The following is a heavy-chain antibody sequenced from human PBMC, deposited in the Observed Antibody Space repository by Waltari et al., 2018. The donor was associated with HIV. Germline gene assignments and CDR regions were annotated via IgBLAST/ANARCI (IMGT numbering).Heavy chain of an antibody. Sequence: EVQLVQSGAEVRKSGVSLKISCKATGYTFTNYWIAWVRQMSGEGLEWMGIIYPFDSDTRYNPSFEGQITISVDKSLATAYLEWNNLNASDAAIYYCARLFYYDTTGYINNAFDIWGQGTEVSVS. CDR2: IYPFDSDT. CDR1: GYTFTNYW. J-gene: IGHJ3*02. CDR3: ARLFYYDTTGYINNAFDI. V-gene: IGHV5-51*03. D-gene: IGHD3-22*01.